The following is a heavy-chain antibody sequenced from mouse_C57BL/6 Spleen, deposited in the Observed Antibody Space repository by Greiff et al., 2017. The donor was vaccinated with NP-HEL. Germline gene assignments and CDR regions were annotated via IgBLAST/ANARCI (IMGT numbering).Heavy chain of an antibody. Sequence: EVQLVESGGGLVKPGGSLKLSCAASGFTFSSYAMSWVRQTPEKRLEWVATISDGGSYTYYPDNVKGRFTISRDNAKNNLYLQMSHLKSEDTAMYDCARRDYGSRGCWYFDVWGTGTTVTVSS. CDR2: ISDGGSYT. CDR3: ARRDYGSRGCWYFDV. J-gene: IGHJ1*03. D-gene: IGHD1-1*01. V-gene: IGHV5-4*01. CDR1: GFTFSSYA.